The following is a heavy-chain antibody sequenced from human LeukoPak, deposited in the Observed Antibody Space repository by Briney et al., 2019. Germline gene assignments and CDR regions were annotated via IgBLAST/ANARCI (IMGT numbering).Heavy chain of an antibody. D-gene: IGHD2-2*01. Sequence: PGGSLRPSCAASGFTFSSRGMHWVRRAPGKGLEWVAVIWYDGSNQYYGDSVKDRFIISRDNSKSTLYLQMNSLRVEDTAVYYCARDNPSSTSYDYWGQGTLVTVSS. CDR3: ARDNPSSTSYDY. V-gene: IGHV3-33*01. CDR2: IWYDGSNQ. J-gene: IGHJ4*02. CDR1: GFTFSSRG.